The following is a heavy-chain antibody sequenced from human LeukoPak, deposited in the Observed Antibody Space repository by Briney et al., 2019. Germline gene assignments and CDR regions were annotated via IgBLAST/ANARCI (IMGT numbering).Heavy chain of an antibody. CDR1: GGSIRSYF. Sequence: ASETLSLTCTVSGGSIRSYFWTWIRQPPGKGLEWIGYVYYSESTNYNPSLKSRVSISVDTSKNQFSLRLNSVTAADTAVYYCARTLYDSSFYFYMDVWGKGTTVTISS. CDR3: ARTLYDSSFYFYMDV. D-gene: IGHD3-16*01. J-gene: IGHJ6*03. V-gene: IGHV4-59*01. CDR2: VYYSEST.